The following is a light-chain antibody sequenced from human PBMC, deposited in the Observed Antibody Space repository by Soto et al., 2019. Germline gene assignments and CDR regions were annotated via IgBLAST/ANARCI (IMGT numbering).Light chain of an antibody. CDR2: GAS. J-gene: IGKJ4*01. Sequence: EIVVTQSPGTLSLSPGEGATLSCRASQSVSSNYLAWYQQKPGQAPRLLIYGASNRATGIPDRFSGSGSGIEFTLTISRLEPEDFAVYYCQQYSSSPLTFGGGTKVEIK. CDR3: QQYSSSPLT. CDR1: QSVSSNY. V-gene: IGKV3-20*01.